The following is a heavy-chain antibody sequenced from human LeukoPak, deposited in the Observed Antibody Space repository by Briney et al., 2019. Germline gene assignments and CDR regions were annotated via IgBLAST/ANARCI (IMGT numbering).Heavy chain of an antibody. J-gene: IGHJ4*02. Sequence: SETLSLTCTVSGGPISSGSYYWSWIRQPAGKGLEWIGRIYTSGSTNYNPSLKSRVTISVDTSKNQFSLKLSSVTAADTAVYYCARSRMRVTALDYWGQGTLVTVSS. D-gene: IGHD5-18*01. CDR1: GGPISSGSYY. V-gene: IGHV4-61*02. CDR2: IYTSGST. CDR3: ARSRMRVTALDY.